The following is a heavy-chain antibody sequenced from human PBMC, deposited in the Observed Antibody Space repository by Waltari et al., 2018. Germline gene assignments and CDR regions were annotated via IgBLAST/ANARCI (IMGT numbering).Heavy chain of an antibody. J-gene: IGHJ3*02. D-gene: IGHD6-13*01. Sequence: QVQLQESGPGLVKPSQTLSLTCTVSGGSISSGSYYCSWIRQPAGKGLEWIGRIYTSGSTNYNPSLKSRVTISVDTSKNQFSLKLSSVTAADTAVYYCARDHRLHSSSWYPNDAFDIWGQGTMVTVSS. CDR3: ARDHRLHSSSWYPNDAFDI. CDR2: IYTSGST. CDR1: GGSISSGSYY. V-gene: IGHV4-61*02.